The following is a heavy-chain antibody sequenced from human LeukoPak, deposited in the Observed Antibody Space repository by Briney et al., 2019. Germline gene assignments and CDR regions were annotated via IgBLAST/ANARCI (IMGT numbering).Heavy chain of an antibody. Sequence: GGSLRLSCAASGFTFSSYAFNWVRQAPGEGLEWVSFISNSGTATHYADSVKGRFSISRDSARNSVYLQMNSLRVEDTAVYYCARERTAVSDYWGQGTLVTVSS. V-gene: IGHV3-48*03. CDR2: ISNSGTAT. CDR3: ARERTAVSDY. CDR1: GFTFSSYA. D-gene: IGHD5/OR15-5a*01. J-gene: IGHJ4*02.